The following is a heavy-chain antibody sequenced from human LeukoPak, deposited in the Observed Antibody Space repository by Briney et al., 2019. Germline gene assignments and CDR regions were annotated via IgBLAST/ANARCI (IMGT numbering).Heavy chain of an antibody. J-gene: IGHJ4*02. CDR3: ARDVYYGSGSQRLDY. V-gene: IGHV3-21*06. D-gene: IGHD3-10*01. CDR2: ISSSSSYI. Sequence: TSGGSLRLSCAASGFTFSSYSMNWVRQAPGKGLEWVSSISSSSSYIYYADSMKGRFTISRDNAKNSLYLQMHSLRAEDTAVYYCARDVYYGSGSQRLDYWGQGTLVTVSS. CDR1: GFTFSSYS.